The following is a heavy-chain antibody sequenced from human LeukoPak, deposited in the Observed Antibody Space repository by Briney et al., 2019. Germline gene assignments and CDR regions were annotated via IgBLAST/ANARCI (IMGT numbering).Heavy chain of an antibody. Sequence: GRSLRLSCAASGFTFSSYAMHWVRQAPGKGLEWVAVISYDGSNKYYADSVKGRSTISRDNSKSTLSLQMNSLRPEDTAVYYCAKGDGNWNYFDYWGQGTLVTVSS. J-gene: IGHJ4*02. CDR2: ISYDGSNK. CDR3: AKGDGNWNYFDY. D-gene: IGHD1-20*01. V-gene: IGHV3-30-3*01. CDR1: GFTFSSYA.